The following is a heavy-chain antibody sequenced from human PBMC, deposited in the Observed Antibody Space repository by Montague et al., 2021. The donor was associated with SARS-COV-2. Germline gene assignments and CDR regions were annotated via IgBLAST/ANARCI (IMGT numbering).Heavy chain of an antibody. J-gene: IGHJ4*02. CDR3: VSSLPGNQFQFDY. CDR2: LYYNGMT. Sequence: TLSLTCSVSGGSITSGGYYWTWIRQRPGGDLEWLGYLYYNGMTHYSPSLKSRASFSLDTSKNQFSLKLTSATATDWALYFCVSSLPGNQFQFDYWGQGALVTVSS. CDR1: GGSITSGGYY. D-gene: IGHD1-14*01. V-gene: IGHV4-31*03.